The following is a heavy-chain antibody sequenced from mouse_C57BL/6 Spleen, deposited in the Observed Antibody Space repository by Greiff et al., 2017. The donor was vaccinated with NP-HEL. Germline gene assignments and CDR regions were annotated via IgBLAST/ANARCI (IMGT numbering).Heavy chain of an antibody. Sequence: EVKLMESGGGLAKPGASLKLSCAASGFTFSDYGMTWVRQAPEKGLEWVAYISRGSSTIYYADTVKGRFTLSRDNSKTPPFLQVTSLRSEDTAMYYCARGTIYYGYGGYYFDYWGQGTTLTVSA. J-gene: IGHJ2*01. CDR2: ISRGSSTI. D-gene: IGHD2-2*01. CDR3: ARGTIYYGYGGYYFDY. CDR1: GFTFSDYG. V-gene: IGHV5-17*01.